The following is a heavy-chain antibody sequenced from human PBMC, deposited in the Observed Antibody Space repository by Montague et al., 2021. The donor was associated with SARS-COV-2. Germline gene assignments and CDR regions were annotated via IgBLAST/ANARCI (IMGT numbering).Heavy chain of an antibody. CDR3: VRDGGNWYYFDY. Sequence: SETLSLTCSISGVSITSYYWSWVRQPAGKGLEWIGHIYVSGSTNYSPSLKSRVRLSIDNPKNQFSLKLESLTAADTAVYYCVRDGGNWYYFDYWGQGAPVTVSS. V-gene: IGHV4-4*07. CDR1: GVSITSYY. J-gene: IGHJ4*02. CDR2: IYVSGST. D-gene: IGHD3-16*01.